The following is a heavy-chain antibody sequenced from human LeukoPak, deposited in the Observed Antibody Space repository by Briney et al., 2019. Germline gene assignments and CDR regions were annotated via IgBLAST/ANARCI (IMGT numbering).Heavy chain of an antibody. CDR3: ARLAFNSGSYLNAFDI. CDR2: IYPGDSDT. J-gene: IGHJ3*02. V-gene: IGHV5-51*01. D-gene: IGHD1-26*01. CDR1: GYSFTSYW. Sequence: GESPKISCKGSGYSFTSYWIGWVRQMPGKGLEWMGIIYPGDSDTRYSPSFQGQVTISADKSISTAYLQWSSLKASDTAMYYCARLAFNSGSYLNAFDIWGQGTMVTVSS.